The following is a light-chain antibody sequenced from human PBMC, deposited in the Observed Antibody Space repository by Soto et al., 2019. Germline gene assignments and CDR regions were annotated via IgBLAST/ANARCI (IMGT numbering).Light chain of an antibody. V-gene: IGLV2-14*03. J-gene: IGLJ1*01. CDR2: DVS. CDR1: SSDVGAYDY. Sequence: DLTQAASVSGLPGQSSTVSCTRTSSDVGAYDYVSWYQHHPGKAPKLMIYDVSYRPSGVSNRFSGSKSGNTASLTISGLQAEDEADYYCSSYTSSSTLVFGTGTKVTVL. CDR3: SSYTSSSTLV.